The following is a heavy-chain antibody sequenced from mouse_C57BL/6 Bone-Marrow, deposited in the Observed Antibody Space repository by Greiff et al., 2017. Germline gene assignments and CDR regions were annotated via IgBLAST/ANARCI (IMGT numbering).Heavy chain of an antibody. D-gene: IGHD2-1*01. J-gene: IGHJ2*01. V-gene: IGHV5-6*01. CDR3: ARPNLLGDYFDY. CDR1: GFTFSSYG. CDR2: ISSGGSYT. Sequence: EVQRVESGGDLVKPGGSLKLSCAASGFTFSSYGMSWVRQTPDKRLEWVATISSGGSYTYYPDSVKGRFTISRDNAKNTLYLQMSSLKSEDTAMYYCARPNLLGDYFDYWGQGTTLTVSS.